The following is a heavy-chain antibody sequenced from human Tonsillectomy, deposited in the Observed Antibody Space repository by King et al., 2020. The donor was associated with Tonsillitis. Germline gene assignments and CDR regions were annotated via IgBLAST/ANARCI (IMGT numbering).Heavy chain of an antibody. J-gene: IGHJ6*02. Sequence: VQLVESGGGLVQPGGSLRLSCAASGRSFRTCAMTWVRQARGRGLEGVSLLSGACARSDHADSVKGRFTLARDNPKNTLYLQMNSLRAEDTAIYYCAKCPYDLWSGGLYYAMDVWGQGTTVTVSS. CDR3: AKCPYDLWSGGLYYAMDV. D-gene: IGHD3-3*01. CDR2: LSGACARS. V-gene: IGHV3-23*04. CDR1: GRSFRTCA.